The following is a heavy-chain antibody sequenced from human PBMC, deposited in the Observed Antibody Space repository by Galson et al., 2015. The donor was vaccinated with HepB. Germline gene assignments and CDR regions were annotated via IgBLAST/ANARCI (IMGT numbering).Heavy chain of an antibody. CDR1: GFTFDDYA. Sequence: SLRLSCAASGFTFDDYAMHWVRQAPGKGLEWVSGISWNSGSIGYADSVKGRFTISRDNAKNSLYLQMNSLRAEDTALYYCAKDAREGSSPLLWGQGTLVTVSS. D-gene: IGHD6-6*01. CDR3: AKDAREGSSPLL. CDR2: ISWNSGSI. V-gene: IGHV3-9*01. J-gene: IGHJ4*02.